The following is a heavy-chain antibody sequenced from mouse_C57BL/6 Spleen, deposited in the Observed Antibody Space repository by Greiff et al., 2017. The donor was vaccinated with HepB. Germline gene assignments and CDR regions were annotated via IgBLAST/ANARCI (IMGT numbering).Heavy chain of an antibody. CDR2: INPGSGGT. V-gene: IGHV1-54*01. Sequence: VQLQQSGAELVRPGTSVKVSCKASGYAFTNYLIEWVKQRPGQGLEWIGVINPGSGGTSYNEKFKGKATLTADKSSSTAYMQLSSLTSEDSAVYFCARGGSSYPFAYWGQGTLVTVSA. CDR1: GYAFTNYL. D-gene: IGHD1-1*01. J-gene: IGHJ3*01. CDR3: ARGGSSYPFAY.